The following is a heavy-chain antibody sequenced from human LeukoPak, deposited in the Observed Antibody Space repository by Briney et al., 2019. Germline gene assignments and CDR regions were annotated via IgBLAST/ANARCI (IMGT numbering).Heavy chain of an antibody. CDR2: ISSTGSTI. CDR1: GFTFSSYE. Sequence: GGPLRLSCGASGFTFSSYEMNWVRQAPGKGLEWVSYISSTGSTIYYADSVKGRFTISRDNAKNSLYLQMNSLRAEDTAVYYCARGGDSHSGFDYWGQGTLVTVSS. D-gene: IGHD4-17*01. J-gene: IGHJ4*02. CDR3: ARGGDSHSGFDY. V-gene: IGHV3-48*03.